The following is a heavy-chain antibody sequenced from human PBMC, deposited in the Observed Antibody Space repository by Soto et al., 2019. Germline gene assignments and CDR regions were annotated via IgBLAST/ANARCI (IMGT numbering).Heavy chain of an antibody. Sequence: SQILSCAASGFTFENHAMHWVRQVPGKGLEWVAGIGWNSAKIGYADSVKGRFSISRDNAKSSLYLEMNGLRIEDTALYFCAKDSASSWSEYFRYWGRGTLVTVSS. D-gene: IGHD6-13*01. CDR3: AKDSASSWSEYFRY. CDR2: IGWNSAKI. J-gene: IGHJ1*01. CDR1: GFTFENHA. V-gene: IGHV3-9*01.